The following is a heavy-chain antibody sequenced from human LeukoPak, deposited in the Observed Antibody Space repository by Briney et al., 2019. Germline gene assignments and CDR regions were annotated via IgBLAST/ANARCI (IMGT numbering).Heavy chain of an antibody. CDR1: GLTFSSYG. Sequence: GGSLRLSCAASGLTFSSYGMHWVRQAPGKGLEWVSYISSSGSTIYYADSVKGRFTISRDNAKNSLYLQMNSLRAEDTAVYYCARGRDVAAAGSWFDPWGQGTLVTVSS. D-gene: IGHD6-13*01. V-gene: IGHV3-48*04. CDR3: ARGRDVAAAGSWFDP. J-gene: IGHJ5*02. CDR2: ISSSGSTI.